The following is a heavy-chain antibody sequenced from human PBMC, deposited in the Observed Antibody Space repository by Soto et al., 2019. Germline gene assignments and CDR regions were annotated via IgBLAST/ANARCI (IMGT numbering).Heavy chain of an antibody. Sequence: GGSLRLSCSASGFTFGTYTMHWVRQAPGRGPECVSTISSHGGRTFYADFVKGRFTMSSDNSKNTLYLQMSSLRLEDTAVHCGVEGSATGPKSDFDYWGQGTLVTVSS. D-gene: IGHD7-27*01. V-gene: IGHV3-64D*06. CDR2: ISSHGGRT. CDR3: VEGSATGPKSDFDY. CDR1: GFTFGTYT. J-gene: IGHJ4*02.